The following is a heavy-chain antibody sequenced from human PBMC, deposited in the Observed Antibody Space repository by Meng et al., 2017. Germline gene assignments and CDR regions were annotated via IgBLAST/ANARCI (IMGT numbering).Heavy chain of an antibody. Sequence: SLKISCAASGFTLDDYAMHWVRQAPGKGLEWVSGISWNSGRIGYADSVKGRFTISSDNAKNSLYLQMNSLRAEDTALYYCAKDRAAATIYYFDYWGQGTLVTVSS. V-gene: IGHV3-9*01. CDR2: ISWNSGRI. CDR3: AKDRAAATIYYFDY. D-gene: IGHD6-13*01. CDR1: GFTLDDYA. J-gene: IGHJ4*02.